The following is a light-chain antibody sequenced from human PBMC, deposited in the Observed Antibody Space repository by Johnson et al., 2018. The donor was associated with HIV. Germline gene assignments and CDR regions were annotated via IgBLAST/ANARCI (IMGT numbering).Light chain of an antibody. CDR2: EDS. CDR3: ATWDRSLSAGGV. V-gene: IGLV3-10*01. J-gene: IGLJ1*01. Sequence: VLTQPPSVSVSPGQTARITCSGDALPKKYAYWYQQKSGQAPVLVIYEDSKRPSGIPERFSGSKSGSSATLGLTGLQTGDEADYYCATWDRSLSAGGVFGTGTKVTVL. CDR1: ALPKKY.